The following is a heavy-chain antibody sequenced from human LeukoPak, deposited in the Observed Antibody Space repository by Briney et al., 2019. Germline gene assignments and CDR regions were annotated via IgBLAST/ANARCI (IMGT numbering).Heavy chain of an antibody. V-gene: IGHV4-59*01. CDR2: MYNSGST. CDR1: GGSISGSY. J-gene: IGHJ4*02. D-gene: IGHD4-17*01. CDR3: ARGIESYGDYGY. Sequence: PSETLSLTRTVSGGSISGSYWSWIRQPPGKGLEWIAYMYNSGSTNYNPPLKSRVTISIDTSKNQFSLKLSSLTAADTAIYYCARGIESYGDYGYWGQGILVTVSS.